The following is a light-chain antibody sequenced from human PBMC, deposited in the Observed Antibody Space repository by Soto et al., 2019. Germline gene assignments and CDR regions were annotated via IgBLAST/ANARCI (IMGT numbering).Light chain of an antibody. CDR3: QKHDDAPLA. Sequence: DIQMTQSPSSLSASVGDRVTITCRASQGIRNHLAWYQQKPRKVPKLQIYAASALQSGVPSRFSASGSGTDFTLTISGLQPEDVATYYCQKHDDAPLAFGGGTKVEIK. V-gene: IGKV1-27*01. J-gene: IGKJ4*01. CDR2: AAS. CDR1: QGIRNH.